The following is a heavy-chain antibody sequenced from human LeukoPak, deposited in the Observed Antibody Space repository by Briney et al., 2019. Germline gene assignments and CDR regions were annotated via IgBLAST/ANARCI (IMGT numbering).Heavy chain of an antibody. V-gene: IGHV3-23*01. J-gene: IGHJ4*02. D-gene: IGHD1-26*01. CDR3: AKMSGYRATYPPDY. CDR2: LSGSGDFK. Sequence: PGGSLRLSCSASGFSFSSHAMTWVRQAPGKGLEWVSALSGSGDFKYYADSVKGRFTISRDNSKNTLYLQMNSLRAEDTAVYHCAKMSGYRATYPPDYWGQGALVTVSS. CDR1: GFSFSSHA.